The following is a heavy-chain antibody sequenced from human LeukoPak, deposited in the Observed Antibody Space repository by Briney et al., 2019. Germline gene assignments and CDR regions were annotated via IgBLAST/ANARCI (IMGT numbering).Heavy chain of an antibody. J-gene: IGHJ5*02. Sequence: ASVKVSCEASGYTFTSYDINWVRQATGQGLEWMGWMNPNSGNTGYAQKFQGRVTMTRNTSISTAYMELSSLRSEDTAVYYCARGQRVEMATIQPWGQGTLVTVSS. D-gene: IGHD5-24*01. CDR3: ARGQRVEMATIQP. CDR2: MNPNSGNT. CDR1: GYTFTSYD. V-gene: IGHV1-8*01.